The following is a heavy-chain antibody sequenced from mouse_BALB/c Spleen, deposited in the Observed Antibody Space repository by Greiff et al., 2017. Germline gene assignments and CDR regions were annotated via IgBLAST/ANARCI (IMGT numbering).Heavy chain of an antibody. CDR1: GFNIKDTY. D-gene: IGHD1-1*01. J-gene: IGHJ1*01. V-gene: IGHV14-3*02. CDR3: ARTVVGDWYFDV. CDR2: IDPANGNT. Sequence: EVMLVESGAELVKPGASVKLSCTASGFNIKDTYMHWVKQRPEQGLEWIGRIDPANGNTKYDPKFQGKATITADTSSNTAYLQLSSLTSEDTAVYYCARTVVGDWYFDVWGAGTTVTVSS.